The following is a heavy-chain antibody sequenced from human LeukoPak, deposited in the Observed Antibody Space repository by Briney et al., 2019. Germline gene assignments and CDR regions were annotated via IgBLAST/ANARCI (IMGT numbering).Heavy chain of an antibody. CDR3: ARVSTTGSADY. J-gene: IGHJ4*01. CDR2: ISAYNGNT. Sequence: ASMKVSCKSSGYTFTSYGISWVRQAPGQGLEWMGWISAYNGNTNYAQKLQGRVTMTTGTSTSTAYMELRSLRSDDTDVYYCARVSTTGSADYWGQGTLVNVSS. V-gene: IGHV1-18*01. D-gene: IGHD1-14*01. CDR1: GYTFTSYG.